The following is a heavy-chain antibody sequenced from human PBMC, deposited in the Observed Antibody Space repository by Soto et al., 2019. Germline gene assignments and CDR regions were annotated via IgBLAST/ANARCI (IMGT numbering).Heavy chain of an antibody. CDR1: GYTFTGHY. CDR2: IGPETGAT. CDR3: GRGRSGQIVVFY. Sequence: QVQLVESGGGVVQPGASVKVSCKASGYTFTGHYIHWVRQAPEQGPEWMGEIGPETGATRYAQKFQGRVTMTRDMSITTVYMELNNLSPDDTAVYYCGRGRSGQIVVFYWGQGTPVTVSS. V-gene: IGHV1-2*02. D-gene: IGHD1-26*01. J-gene: IGHJ4*02.